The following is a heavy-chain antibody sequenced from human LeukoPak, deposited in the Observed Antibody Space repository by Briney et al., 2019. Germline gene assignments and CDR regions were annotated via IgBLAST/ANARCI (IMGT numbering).Heavy chain of an antibody. V-gene: IGHV4-4*07. CDR3: AGDREAVVGTWNVAMDYFDY. J-gene: IGHJ4*02. Sequence: SETPSLTCTVPGASFSTHNWSWIRHPAGKGLEWIGRIYINGNTNPNPSLKRRVTMSVDTSKNQISLSRNSVSAAATARYYCAGDREAVVGTWNVAMDYFDYWGQGIMVAVSS. CDR1: GASFSTHN. D-gene: IGHD6-19*01. CDR2: IYINGNT.